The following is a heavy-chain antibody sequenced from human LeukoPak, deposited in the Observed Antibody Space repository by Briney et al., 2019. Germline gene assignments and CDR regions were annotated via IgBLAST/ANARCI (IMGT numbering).Heavy chain of an antibody. CDR1: GVSISSSSYY. D-gene: IGHD6-13*01. V-gene: IGHV4-61*01. J-gene: IGHJ3*02. Sequence: SETLSLTCTVSGVSISSSSYYWSWLRQPPGTGLEWIGYIYYSGSTNYNPSLKSRVTISVDTSKNQFSLKLSSVTAADTAVYYCAREDHSSSWTDAFDIWGQGRMVTVSS. CDR3: AREDHSSSWTDAFDI. CDR2: IYYSGST.